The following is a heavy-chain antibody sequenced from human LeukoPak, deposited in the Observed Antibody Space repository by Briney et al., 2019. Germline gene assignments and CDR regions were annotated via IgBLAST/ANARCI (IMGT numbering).Heavy chain of an antibody. CDR3: AGGLGWVIDL. J-gene: IGHJ5*02. V-gene: IGHV3-7*01. Sequence: HPGRSLRLSCATSGFTFSSYWMNWVRQAPGKGLEWVANIKQDGSAKYYVDSVKGRFTISRDNARNSLYLQMNSLRADDTAVYYCAGGLGWVIDLWGQGTLVTVSS. CDR1: GFTFSSYW. D-gene: IGHD6-19*01. CDR2: IKQDGSAK.